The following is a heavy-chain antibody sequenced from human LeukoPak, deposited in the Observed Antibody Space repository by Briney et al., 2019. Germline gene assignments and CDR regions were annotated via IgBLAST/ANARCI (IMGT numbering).Heavy chain of an antibody. J-gene: IGHJ6*03. V-gene: IGHV3-33*06. CDR3: AKNHPSGYYYMDV. Sequence: GGSLRLSCAASGFTFSRYGMHWVRQAPGKGLEWVAVIWYDGSNKYYADSVKGRFTISRDNSKNTLYLQMNSLRAEDTAVYYCAKNHPSGYYYMDVWGKGTTVTVSS. D-gene: IGHD1-26*01. CDR2: IWYDGSNK. CDR1: GFTFSRYG.